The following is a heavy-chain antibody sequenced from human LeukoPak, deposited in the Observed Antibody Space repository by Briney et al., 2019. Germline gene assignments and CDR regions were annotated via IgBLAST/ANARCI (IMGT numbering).Heavy chain of an antibody. CDR1: GYTFTNYA. V-gene: IGHV1-18*01. CDR3: ARGLLEWLLPDY. Sequence: SVKVSCKASGYTFTNYAINWVRQAPGQGLEWMGWITVYNGNTNYAQKFQGRVTMTTDTSTSTAYMELRSLRSDDTAVYYCARGLLEWLLPDYWGQGTLVTVSS. J-gene: IGHJ4*02. CDR2: ITVYNGNT. D-gene: IGHD3-3*01.